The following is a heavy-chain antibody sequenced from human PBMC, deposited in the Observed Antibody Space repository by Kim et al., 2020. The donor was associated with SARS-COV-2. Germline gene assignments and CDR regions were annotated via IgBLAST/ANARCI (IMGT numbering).Heavy chain of an antibody. V-gene: IGHV3-43D*03. Sequence: GGSLRLSCAASGFTFDDYAMHWVRQAPGKGLEWVSLISWDGGSTYYADSVKGRFTISRDNSKNSLYLQMNSLRAEDTALYYCAKDGGFYSSSHGGFDYWGQGTLVTVSS. D-gene: IGHD6-6*01. CDR3: AKDGGFYSSSHGGFDY. CDR1: GFTFDDYA. J-gene: IGHJ4*02. CDR2: ISWDGGST.